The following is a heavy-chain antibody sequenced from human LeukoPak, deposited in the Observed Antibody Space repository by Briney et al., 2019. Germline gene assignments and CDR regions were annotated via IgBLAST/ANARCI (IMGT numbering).Heavy chain of an antibody. V-gene: IGHV3-21*01. J-gene: IGHJ3*02. Sequence: GGSLRLSCAASGFTFSGYSMNWVRQAPGKGLEWVSSISSSSSYIYYADSVKGRFTISRDNAKNSLYLQMNSLRAEDTAVYYCAREQLTSGFDIWGQGTMVTVSS. CDR1: GFTFSGYS. CDR2: ISSSSSYI. D-gene: IGHD6-19*01. CDR3: AREQLTSGFDI.